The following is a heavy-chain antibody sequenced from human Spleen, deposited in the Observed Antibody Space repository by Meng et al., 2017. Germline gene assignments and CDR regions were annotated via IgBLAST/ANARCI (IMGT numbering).Heavy chain of an antibody. J-gene: IGHJ4*02. CDR2: IYPNTGVT. D-gene: IGHD6-6*01. V-gene: IGHV1-2*06. Sequence: GQLVQSGAEKKKPGASVKLSCKASGYTFTDDWIHWVRQAPGQGLEWMGRIYPNTGVTNYGKNFQGRVTMTRDTSIDTVYMELSSLRSDDTALYFCARTGDDSSSFAFWGQGTLVTVSS. CDR3: ARTGDDSSSFAF. CDR1: GYTFTDDW.